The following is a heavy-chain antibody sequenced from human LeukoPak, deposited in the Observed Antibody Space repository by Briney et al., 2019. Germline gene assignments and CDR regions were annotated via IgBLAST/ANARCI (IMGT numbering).Heavy chain of an antibody. CDR2: INPNSGGT. J-gene: IGHJ6*03. V-gene: IGHV1-2*02. CDR3: ARGVAGSYYYYYMDV. D-gene: IGHD6-19*01. Sequence: GASVKVSCKASGYTFTGYYTHWVRQAPGQGLEWMGWINPNSGGTNYAQKFQGRVTMTRDTSISTAYMELSRLTSDDTAVYYCARGVAGSYYYYYMDVWGKGTTVTIS. CDR1: GYTFTGYY.